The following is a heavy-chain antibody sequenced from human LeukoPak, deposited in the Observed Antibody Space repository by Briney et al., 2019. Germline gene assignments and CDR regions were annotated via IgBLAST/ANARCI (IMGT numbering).Heavy chain of an antibody. CDR3: AKDATTFDWLDY. CDR2: VLYDGTNK. V-gene: IGHV3-30*02. Sequence: GGSLRLSCAASGFTFSSFGMHWVRQAPGQGLEWVAFVLYDGTNKYYADSVKGRFTISRDNSKNTLSLQMNSLRAEDTAVYYCAKDATTFDWLDYWGQGNLVTVSS. CDR1: GFTFSSFG. D-gene: IGHD3-9*01. J-gene: IGHJ4*02.